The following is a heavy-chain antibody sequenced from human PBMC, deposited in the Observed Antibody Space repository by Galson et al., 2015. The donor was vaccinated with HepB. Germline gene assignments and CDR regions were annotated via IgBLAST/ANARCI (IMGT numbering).Heavy chain of an antibody. CDR1: GFTFSNAW. CDR2: IKSKTDGGTT. D-gene: IGHD3-10*01. V-gene: IGHV3-15*01. J-gene: IGHJ4*02. CDR3: TTDWRVTMVRGVIIYFDY. Sequence: SLRLSCAASGFTFSNAWMSWVRQAPGKGLEWVGRIKSKTDGGTTDYAAPVKGRFTISRDDSKNTLYLQMNSLKTEDTAVYYCTTDWRVTMVRGVIIYFDYWGQGTLVTVSS.